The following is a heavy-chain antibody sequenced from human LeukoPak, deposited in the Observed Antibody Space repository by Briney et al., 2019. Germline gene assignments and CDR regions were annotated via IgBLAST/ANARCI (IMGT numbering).Heavy chain of an antibody. CDR1: GGSISSSSYY. CDR2: IYYSGST. D-gene: IGHD1-26*01. V-gene: IGHV4-39*07. CDR3: ARGEWELLLDY. J-gene: IGHJ4*02. Sequence: PSETLSLTCTVSGGSISSSSYYWGWIRQPPGKGLEWIGSIYYSGSTYYNPSLKSRVTISVDTSKNQFSLKLSSVTAADTAVYYCARGEWELLLDYWGQGTLVTVSS.